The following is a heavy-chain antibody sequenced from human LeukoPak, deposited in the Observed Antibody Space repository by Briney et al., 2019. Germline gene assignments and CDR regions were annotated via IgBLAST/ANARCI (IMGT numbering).Heavy chain of an antibody. Sequence: SETLSLTCAVYGGSFSGYYWSWIRQLPGKGLEWIGEINHSGSTNYNPSLKSRVTISVDTSKNQFSLKLSSVTAADTAVYYCARDPKYYYYMDVWGKGTTVTVFS. CDR2: INHSGST. CDR1: GGSFSGYY. J-gene: IGHJ6*03. V-gene: IGHV4-34*01. CDR3: ARDPKYYYYMDV.